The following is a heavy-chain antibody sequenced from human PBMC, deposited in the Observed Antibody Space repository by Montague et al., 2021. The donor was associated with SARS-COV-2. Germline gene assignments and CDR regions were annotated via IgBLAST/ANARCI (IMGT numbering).Heavy chain of an antibody. CDR3: ASMVRAQVYYFDY. V-gene: IGHV4-39*01. CDR1: GGSIKTTEYY. Sequence: SETLSLTCNVSGGSIKTTEYYWGWIRQPPGKGLEWIGSIFYSGSTDCNPSLKSRVTISVDTSKNQFSLKLSSVTAADTAVYYCASMVRAQVYYFDYWGQGTLVTVSS. CDR2: IFYSGST. J-gene: IGHJ4*02. D-gene: IGHD3-10*01.